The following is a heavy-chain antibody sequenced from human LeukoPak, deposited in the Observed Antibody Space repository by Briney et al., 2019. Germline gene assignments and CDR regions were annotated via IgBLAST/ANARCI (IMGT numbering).Heavy chain of an antibody. Sequence: SETLSLTCTVSGGPISTYSWSWIRQPAGKGLEWIGRMYTSGSTNYNPSLKSRVTMSVDTSKNHFSLKLSSVTAADTAVYFCARDSGSCWYDWFDPWGQGTLVTVSS. J-gene: IGHJ5*02. CDR1: GGPISTYS. CDR3: ARDSGSCWYDWFDP. CDR2: MYTSGST. V-gene: IGHV4-4*07. D-gene: IGHD6-13*01.